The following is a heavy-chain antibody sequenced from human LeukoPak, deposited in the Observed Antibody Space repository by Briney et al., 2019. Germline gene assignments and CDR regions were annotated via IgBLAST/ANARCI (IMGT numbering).Heavy chain of an antibody. V-gene: IGHV3-30*04. D-gene: IGHD6-19*01. CDR2: ISYDGSNK. J-gene: IGHJ4*02. CDR3: ARAPLRGGWYYFDY. CDR1: GFTFSRNA. Sequence: PGGSLRLSCAASGFTFSRNAMLWVRQAPVKGLEWVAVISYDGSNKYYADSVRGRFTISRDNSKNTLYLQMNSLRIEDTAVYSCARAPLRGGWYYFDYWGQGTLVTVSS.